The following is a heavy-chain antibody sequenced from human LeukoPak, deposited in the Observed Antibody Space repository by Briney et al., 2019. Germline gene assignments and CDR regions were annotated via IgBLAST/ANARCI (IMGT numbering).Heavy chain of an antibody. CDR1: GGSFSGYY. J-gene: IGHJ5*02. CDR3: ARIPRRYQLLLVGWFDP. D-gene: IGHD2-2*01. Sequence: SETLSLTCAVYGGSFSGYYWSRIRQPPGKELEWIGEINHSGSTNYNPSLKSRVTISVDTSKNQFSLKLSSVTAADTAVYYCARIPRRYQLLLVGWFDPWGQGTLVTVSS. CDR2: INHSGST. V-gene: IGHV4-34*01.